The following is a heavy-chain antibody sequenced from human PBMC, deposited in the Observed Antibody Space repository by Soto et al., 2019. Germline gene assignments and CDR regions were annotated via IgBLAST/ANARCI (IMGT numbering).Heavy chain of an antibody. V-gene: IGHV1-69*13. CDR3: ARDGHSSSWYPTYFDY. CDR2: IIPIFGTA. Sequence: ASVKVSCKASGGTFSSYAISWVRQAPGQGLEWMGGIIPIFGTANYAQKFQGRVTITADESTSTAYMELSSLRSEDTAVYYCARDGHSSSWYPTYFDYWGQGTLVTVSS. D-gene: IGHD6-13*01. CDR1: GGTFSSYA. J-gene: IGHJ4*02.